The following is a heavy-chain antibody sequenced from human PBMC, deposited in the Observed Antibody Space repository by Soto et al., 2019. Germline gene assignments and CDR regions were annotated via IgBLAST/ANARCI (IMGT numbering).Heavy chain of an antibody. D-gene: IGHD2-8*02. CDR3: ARXFHDHTGGGIYYYGLDV. CDR2: IYPADSDT. Sequence: GESLKISCEASGYSFNNYWITWVRQMPGKGLELMGMIYPADSDTRYSPSFQGQVTISVDTYINTAYLQWSSLKASDTAMYYCARXFHDHTGGGIYYYGLDVWGQGTTVTVSS. V-gene: IGHV5-51*01. J-gene: IGHJ6*02. CDR1: GYSFNNYW.